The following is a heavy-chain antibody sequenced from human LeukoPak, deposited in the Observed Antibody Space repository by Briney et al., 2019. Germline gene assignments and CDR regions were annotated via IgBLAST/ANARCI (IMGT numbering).Heavy chain of an antibody. CDR3: ARGYDRISSAFDI. CDR1: GYTFTGYY. J-gene: IGHJ3*02. D-gene: IGHD2/OR15-2a*01. V-gene: IGHV1-8*02. CDR2: MNPNSGNT. Sequence: ASVKVSCKASGYTFTGYYMHWVRQAPGQGLDWVGWMNPNSGNTGYAQMFQGRVTMTRNTSISTAYMELSSLRSEDTAVYYCARGYDRISSAFDIWGQGTMVTVSS.